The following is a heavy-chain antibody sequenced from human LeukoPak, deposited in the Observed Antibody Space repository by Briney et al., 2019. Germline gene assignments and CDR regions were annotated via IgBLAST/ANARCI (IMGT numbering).Heavy chain of an antibody. J-gene: IGHJ4*02. Sequence: SGGSLRLSCAASGFTVSSSYRSWVRQAPGKGLEWVSIISSAGTTYYADSVKGRFTISRDNSKNTVYLQVNSRRDEDTAVYYCARDLEASNTYYFDYWRQGSMVTVSS. CDR2: ISSAGTT. V-gene: IGHV3-66*01. CDR3: ARDLEASNTYYFDY. CDR1: GFTVSSSY. D-gene: IGHD1-1*01.